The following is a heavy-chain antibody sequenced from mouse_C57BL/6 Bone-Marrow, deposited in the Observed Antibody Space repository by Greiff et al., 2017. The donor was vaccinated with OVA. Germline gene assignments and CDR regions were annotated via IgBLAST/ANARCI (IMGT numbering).Heavy chain of an antibody. CDR3: SSIQYYVSSIDY. D-gene: IGHD1-1*01. J-gene: IGHJ2*01. CDR2: IYPGDGDT. CDR1: GYAFSSSW. V-gene: IGHV1-82*01. Sequence: QAQLQQSGPELVKPGASVKISCKASGYAFSSSWMNWVKQRPGKGLEWIGRIYPGDGDTNYNGKFKGKATLTADKSSSTAYMQLSSLTSEDSAVYFCSSIQYYVSSIDYWGQGTTLTVSS.